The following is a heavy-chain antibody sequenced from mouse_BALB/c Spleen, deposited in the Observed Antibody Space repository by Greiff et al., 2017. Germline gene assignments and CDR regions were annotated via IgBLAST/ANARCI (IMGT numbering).Heavy chain of an antibody. V-gene: IGHV1-87*01. J-gene: IGHJ3*01. CDR2: IYPGDGDT. CDR1: GYTFTSYW. CDR3: ARRAWFAY. Sequence: QVQLQQSGAELARPGASVKLSCKASGYTFTSYWMQWVKQRPGQGLEWIGAIYPGDGDTRYTQKFKGKATLTADKSSSTAYMQLSSLASEDSAVYYCARRAWFAYWGQGTLVTVSA.